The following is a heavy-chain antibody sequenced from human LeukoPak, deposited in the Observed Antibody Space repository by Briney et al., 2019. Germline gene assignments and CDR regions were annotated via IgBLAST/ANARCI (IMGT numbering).Heavy chain of an antibody. CDR1: GFTFNSYA. V-gene: IGHV3-23*01. CDR2: ISGSGGST. CDR3: ASSLRLWGTFDY. Sequence: GGSLRLSSAASGFTFNSYAMSWVRQAPGKGLEWVSAISGSGGSTYYADSVKGRFTISRDNSKNTLYLQMNSLRAEDTAVYYCASSLRLWGTFDYWGQGTLVTVSS. J-gene: IGHJ4*02. D-gene: IGHD6-25*01.